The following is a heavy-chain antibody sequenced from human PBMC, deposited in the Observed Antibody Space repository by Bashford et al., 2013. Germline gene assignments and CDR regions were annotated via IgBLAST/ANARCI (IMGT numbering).Heavy chain of an antibody. CDR2: ISYDGSNK. Sequence: GGSLRLSCAASGFTFSSYGMHWVRQAPGKGLEWVAVISYDGSNKYYADSVKGRFTISRDNSKNTLYLQMNSLRAEDTAVYYCAKICLSGGDCFLQDVWGQGTTVTVSS. D-gene: IGHD2-21*01. V-gene: IGHV3-30*18. CDR3: AKICLSGGDCFLQDV. CDR1: GFTFSSYG. J-gene: IGHJ6*02.